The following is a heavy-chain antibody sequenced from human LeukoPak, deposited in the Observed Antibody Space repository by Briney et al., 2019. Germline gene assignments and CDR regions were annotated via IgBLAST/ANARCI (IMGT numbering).Heavy chain of an antibody. D-gene: IGHD2-15*01. J-gene: IGHJ5*02. CDR3: ARARRSGGSCYSNNWFDP. V-gene: IGHV3-30*04. CDR2: ISYDGSNK. CDR1: GFTFSSYA. Sequence: PGGSLRLSCAASGFTFSSYAMHWVRQAPGKGLEWVAVISYDGSNKYYADSVKGRFTISRDNSKNTLYLQMNSLRAEDTAVYYCARARRSGGSCYSNNWFDPWGQGTLVTVSS.